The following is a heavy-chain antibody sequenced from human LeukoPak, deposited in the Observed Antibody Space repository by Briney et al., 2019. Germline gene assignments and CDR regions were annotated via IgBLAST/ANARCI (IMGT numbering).Heavy chain of an antibody. CDR2: ISSNGGST. CDR1: GFTVSSYA. D-gene: IGHD6-19*01. Sequence: GGSLRLSCAASGFTVSSYAMHWVRQAPGKGLEYVSAISSNGGSTYYADSVKGRFTISRDNSKNTLYLQMSSLRAGDTAVYYCVKDNSSGWYYFDYWGQGTLVTVSS. J-gene: IGHJ4*02. CDR3: VKDNSSGWYYFDY. V-gene: IGHV3-64D*06.